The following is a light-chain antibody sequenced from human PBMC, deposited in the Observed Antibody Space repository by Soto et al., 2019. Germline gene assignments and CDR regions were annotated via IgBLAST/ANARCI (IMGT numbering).Light chain of an antibody. CDR1: VSNIGRNT. Sequence: QSVLTQPPSASGPPGQRVTISCSGSVSNIGRNTVNWYQHLPGTAPRFLIYSNDQRPSGVPDRVSGSTSGTSASLAISGLQSEDEADYYSAAWDDSLNVYVFGTGTKVTVL. CDR3: AAWDDSLNVYV. CDR2: SND. V-gene: IGLV1-44*01. J-gene: IGLJ1*01.